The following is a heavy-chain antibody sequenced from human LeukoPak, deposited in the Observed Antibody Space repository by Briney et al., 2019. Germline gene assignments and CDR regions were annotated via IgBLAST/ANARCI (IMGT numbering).Heavy chain of an antibody. CDR1: GYTFTGYY. J-gene: IGHJ6*02. CDR3: SAAIAGYYYYYGMDV. V-gene: IGHV1-2*02. D-gene: IGHD2-2*02. Sequence: ASVKVSCKASGYTFTGYYMHWVRPAPGQGLGWLGWINPNSGGTNYAQKFQGRVTMTRDTSISTAYMELSRLRSDDTAVYYCSAAIAGYYYYYGMDVWGQGTTVTVSS. CDR2: INPNSGGT.